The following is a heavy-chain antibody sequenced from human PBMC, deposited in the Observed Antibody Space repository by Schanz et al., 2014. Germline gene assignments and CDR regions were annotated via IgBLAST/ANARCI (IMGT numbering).Heavy chain of an antibody. CDR3: ARVSRWQHILGHFDS. Sequence: QVQLVQSGADVKKPGASVKVSCKASGNTLSAYYIHWLRQAPGQGLEWMGWINPDSGDTNYVQNFQGRVTMTRDTSITTAYMDLSRLTSDDTAVYYCARVSRWQHILGHFDSWGQGSLVTVSS. CDR1: GNTLSAYY. J-gene: IGHJ4*02. V-gene: IGHV1-2*02. D-gene: IGHD6-13*01. CDR2: INPDSGDT.